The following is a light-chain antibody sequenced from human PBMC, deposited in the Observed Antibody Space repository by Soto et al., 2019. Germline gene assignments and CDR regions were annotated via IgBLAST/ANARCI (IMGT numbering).Light chain of an antibody. CDR1: QSGLSSANNKNF. V-gene: IGKV2-30*01. Sequence: VMTPSPDSLSVSVGERATSNCKSSQSGLSSANNKNFLAWFQQRPGQAPRRLTYKVSNRDSGVPDRFSASGSGTDFTLKISRVEAEDVGVYYCMQGTHWPTFGQGTKVDIK. CDR3: MQGTHWPT. J-gene: IGKJ1*01. CDR2: KVS.